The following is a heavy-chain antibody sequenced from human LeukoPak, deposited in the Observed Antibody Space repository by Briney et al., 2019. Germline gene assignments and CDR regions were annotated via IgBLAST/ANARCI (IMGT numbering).Heavy chain of an antibody. Sequence: ASVKVSCKTSGYTFTDYYIHWVRQAPGQGLEWMGRINPNSGGTNCAQSFQGRVTVTRDTSISTVYMELSSLRSDDTAIYYCATDGVVSHKQDYWGQGTLVTVSS. CDR2: INPNSGGT. J-gene: IGHJ4*02. CDR3: ATDGVVSHKQDY. CDR1: GYTFTDYY. V-gene: IGHV1-2*06. D-gene: IGHD3-16*01.